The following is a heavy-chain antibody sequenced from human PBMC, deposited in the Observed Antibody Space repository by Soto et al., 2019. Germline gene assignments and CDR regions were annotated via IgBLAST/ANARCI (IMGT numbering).Heavy chain of an antibody. J-gene: IGHJ3*02. CDR3: ARTTTTVTTANDAFDI. V-gene: IGHV2-70*11. CDR1: GFSLSPSGMC. Sequence: SGPTLVKPTQTLTLTCTFSGFSLSPSGMCVSWIRQPPGKALEWLARIDWDDDKYYSTSLKTRLTISKDTSKNQVVLTMTNMDPVDTATYYCARTTTTVTTANDAFDIWGQGTMVTVSS. CDR2: IDWDDDK. D-gene: IGHD4-17*01.